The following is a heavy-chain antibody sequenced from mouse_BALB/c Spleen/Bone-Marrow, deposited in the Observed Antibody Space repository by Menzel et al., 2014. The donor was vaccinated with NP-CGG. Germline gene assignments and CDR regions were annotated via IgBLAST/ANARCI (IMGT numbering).Heavy chain of an antibody. CDR2: IDPANGNT. D-gene: IGHD1-2*01. CDR1: GFNVKDTY. Sequence: VQLQQSGAELVKPGASVKLSCTASGFNVKDTYMQWVKQRPEQGLEWIGRIDPANGNTQYDPTFQGKATITTDTSSNTAYLQLSSLTSEDTAVYYGNKEARYYGSDALDYWGQGTSVTVSS. V-gene: IGHV14-3*02. CDR3: NKEARYYGSDALDY. J-gene: IGHJ4*01.